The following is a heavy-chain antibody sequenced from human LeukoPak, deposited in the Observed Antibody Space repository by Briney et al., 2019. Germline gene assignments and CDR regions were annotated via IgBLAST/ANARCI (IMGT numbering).Heavy chain of an antibody. CDR1: GGTFSSYA. Sequence: GASVKVSCKASGGTFSSYAISWVRQAPGQGLEWMGGIIPIFGTANYAQKFQGRVTITADESTSTAYMELSSLRSEDTAVYYCARDGGPYYYDSSGYYTLAWFDPWGQGTLVTVSS. J-gene: IGHJ5*02. V-gene: IGHV1-69*13. CDR2: IIPIFGTA. D-gene: IGHD3-22*01. CDR3: ARDGGPYYYDSSGYYTLAWFDP.